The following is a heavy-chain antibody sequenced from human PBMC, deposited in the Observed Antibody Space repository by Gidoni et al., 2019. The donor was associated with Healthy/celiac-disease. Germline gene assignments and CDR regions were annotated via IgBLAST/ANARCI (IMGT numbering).Heavy chain of an antibody. CDR1: GCTFGDYA. V-gene: IGHV3-49*04. Sequence: EVQLVESGGGLVQPGRSLRLSCPASGCTFGDYAMSWVRQGPGKGLEWVGFIRSKADGGTTEYAASVKGRFTISRDDSKSIAYLQMNSLKTEDTAVYYCTRETIVVPAAIDYYYYMDVWGKGTTVTVSS. J-gene: IGHJ6*03. D-gene: IGHD2-2*02. CDR2: IRSKADGGTT. CDR3: TRETIVVPAAIDYYYYMDV.